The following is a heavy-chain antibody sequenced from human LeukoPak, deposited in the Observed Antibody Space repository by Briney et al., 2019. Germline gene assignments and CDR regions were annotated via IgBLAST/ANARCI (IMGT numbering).Heavy chain of an antibody. CDR3: AKDGGYYYGSGSAPGY. CDR1: GFTFSSYA. J-gene: IGHJ4*02. D-gene: IGHD3-10*01. Sequence: GGSLRLSCAASGFTFSSYAMSWVRQAPGKGLEWVSAISGSGGSTYYADSVKGRFTISRDNSKNTLYLQINSLRAEDTAVYYCAKDGGYYYGSGSAPGYWGQGTLVTVSS. V-gene: IGHV3-23*01. CDR2: ISGSGGST.